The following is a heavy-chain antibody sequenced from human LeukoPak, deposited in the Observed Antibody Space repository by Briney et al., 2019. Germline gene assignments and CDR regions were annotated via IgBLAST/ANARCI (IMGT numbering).Heavy chain of an antibody. CDR1: GGSFSGYY. CDR2: IYYSGST. D-gene: IGHD2-15*01. Sequence: SETLSLTCAVYGGSFSGYYWSWIRQPPGKGLEWIGYIYYSGSTNYNPSLKSRVTISVDTSKNQFSLKLSSVTAADTAVYYCARDRCSGGSCWDWGQGTLVTVSS. V-gene: IGHV4-59*01. CDR3: ARDRCSGGSCWD. J-gene: IGHJ4*02.